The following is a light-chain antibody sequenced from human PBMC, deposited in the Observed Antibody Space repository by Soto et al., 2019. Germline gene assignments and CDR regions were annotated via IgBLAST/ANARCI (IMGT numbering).Light chain of an antibody. CDR1: QTISGL. CDR3: QHYISYSEA. V-gene: IGKV1-5*03. CDR2: KAS. Sequence: DIQMTQSPSTLSGSVGDRVTITCRASQTISGLLALYQQILGNVLKLLIYKASTLKSGVPSRFSCSGSGTEFNLTISSLQPDDFATYYCQHYISYSEAFGQGTKVDI. J-gene: IGKJ1*01.